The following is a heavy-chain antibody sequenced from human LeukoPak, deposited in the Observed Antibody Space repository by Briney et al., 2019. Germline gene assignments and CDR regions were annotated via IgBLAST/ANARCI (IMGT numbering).Heavy chain of an antibody. J-gene: IGHJ5*02. CDR2: INHSGST. Sequence: PSETLSLTCAVHGGSFSGYYWSWIRQPPGKGLEWIGEINHSGSTNYNPSLKSRVTISVDTSKNQFSLKLSSVTAADTAVYYCARKARQQLVLFKTDWFDPWGQGTLVTVSS. D-gene: IGHD6-13*01. CDR3: ARKARQQLVLFKTDWFDP. V-gene: IGHV4-34*01. CDR1: GGSFSGYY.